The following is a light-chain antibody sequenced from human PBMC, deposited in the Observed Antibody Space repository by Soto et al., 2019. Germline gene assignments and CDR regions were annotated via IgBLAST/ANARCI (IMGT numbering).Light chain of an antibody. CDR3: HQRSK. CDR2: DTS. Sequence: EIVMTQSPATLSVSPGERATLSCRASQSVSSNLAWYQQKPGQPPRLLIYDTSNRATGIPARFSGSRSGTDFTLTISSLEPEDFGVYFCHQRSKFGQGTRLEIK. J-gene: IGKJ5*01. V-gene: IGKV3-11*01. CDR1: QSVSSN.